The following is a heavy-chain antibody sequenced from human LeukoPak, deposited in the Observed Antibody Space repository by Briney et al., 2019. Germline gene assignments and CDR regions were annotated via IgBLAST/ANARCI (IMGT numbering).Heavy chain of an antibody. CDR2: IGKAGDT. CDR1: GLTFSNYD. V-gene: IGHV3-13*01. CDR3: TRGAEGFDP. D-gene: IGHD1-26*01. J-gene: IGHJ5*02. Sequence: GGSLSLSCAASGLTFSNYDMHWVRQAAGKGLEWVSGIGKAGDTYYVGSVRGRFTISRENGKNSLYLQMNSLRVGDTAVYYCTRGAEGFDPWGQGTLVTVSS.